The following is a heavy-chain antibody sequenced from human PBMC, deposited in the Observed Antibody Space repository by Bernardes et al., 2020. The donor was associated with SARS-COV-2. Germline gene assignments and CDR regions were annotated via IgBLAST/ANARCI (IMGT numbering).Heavy chain of an antibody. CDR3: ARHMPSGFNNWFDP. J-gene: IGHJ5*02. CDR2: VYYGGTT. CDR1: GDSISSYY. D-gene: IGHD3-22*01. V-gene: IGHV4-59*08. Sequence: SEPLSLTCTVSGDSISSYYWSWIRQPPGKALEWIALVYYGGTTNYNPSLKSRVTISMDTSKNQVSLKLSSVTAADTAVYYCARHMPSGFNNWFDPWGQGTLVTVSS.